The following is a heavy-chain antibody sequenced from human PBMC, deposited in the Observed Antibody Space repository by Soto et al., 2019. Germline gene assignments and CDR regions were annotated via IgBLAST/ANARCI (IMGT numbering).Heavy chain of an antibody. Sequence: EEHLMESGGGLVQPGGSLRLSCAASGFTFSSSDMHWVRQAPGKRLEWVSGIGVGGDTYYSDSVEGGFIISRENAKNSLYLQKNSLRDGDTAVYYCARGLGDAVTRGWSFDLWCRGTPVTVSS. CDR1: GFTFSSSD. CDR2: IGVGGDT. V-gene: IGHV3-13*01. D-gene: IGHD4-17*01. CDR3: ARGLGDAVTRGWSFDL. J-gene: IGHJ2*01.